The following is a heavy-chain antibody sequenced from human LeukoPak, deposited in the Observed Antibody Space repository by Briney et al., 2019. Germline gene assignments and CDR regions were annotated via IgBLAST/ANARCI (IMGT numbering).Heavy chain of an antibody. CDR2: ISGSGGST. J-gene: IGHJ4*02. V-gene: IGHV3-23*01. CDR3: ATSIVGANLAFDY. D-gene: IGHD1-26*01. CDR1: GFTLSSYA. Sequence: GGSLRLSCAASGFTLSSYAMSWVRQAPGKGLEWVSAISGSGGSTYYADSVKGRFTISRDNSKNTLYLQMNSLRAEDTAVYYCATSIVGANLAFDYWGQGTLVTVSS.